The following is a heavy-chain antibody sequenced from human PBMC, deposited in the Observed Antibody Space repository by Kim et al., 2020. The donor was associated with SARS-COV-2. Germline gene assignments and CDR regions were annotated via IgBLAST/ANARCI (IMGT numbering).Heavy chain of an antibody. V-gene: IGHV3-73*01. Sequence: YAASVKGRFTISRDDSKNTAYLQMNSLKTEDTAVYYCTGRDSSGWQEFDYWGQGTLVTVSS. D-gene: IGHD6-19*01. CDR3: TGRDSSGWQEFDY. J-gene: IGHJ4*02.